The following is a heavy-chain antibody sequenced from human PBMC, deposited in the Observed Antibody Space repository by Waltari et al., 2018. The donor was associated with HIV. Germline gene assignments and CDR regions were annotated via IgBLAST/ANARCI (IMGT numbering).Heavy chain of an antibody. J-gene: IGHJ4*02. V-gene: IGHV3-30-3*01. D-gene: IGHD2-2*01. CDR2: ISYDGSNK. CDR3: ARDPQYCSSTSCSYYFDY. CDR1: GFTFSSYA. Sequence: QVQLVESGGGVVQPGRSLSLSWAASGFTFSSYAMHWVRQAPGKGLEWVAVISYDGSNKYYADSVKGRFTISRDNSKNTLYLQMNSLRAEDTAVYYCARDPQYCSSTSCSYYFDYWGQGTLVTVSS.